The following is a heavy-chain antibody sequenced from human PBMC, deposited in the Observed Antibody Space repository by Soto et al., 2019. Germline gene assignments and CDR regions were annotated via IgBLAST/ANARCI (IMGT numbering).Heavy chain of an antibody. CDR3: ARDGGAS. CDR1: GFTFSSYA. V-gene: IGHV3-30-3*01. J-gene: IGHJ5*02. D-gene: IGHD3-16*01. Sequence: QVQLVESGGGVVQPGRSLRLSCAASGFTFSSYAMHWVRQAPGKGLDWVAVISYDGVNKYYADSVKGRFTISRDNSRNTLYLHVNSLRVEDTAVYHCARDGGASWGQGTLVTVSP. CDR2: ISYDGVNK.